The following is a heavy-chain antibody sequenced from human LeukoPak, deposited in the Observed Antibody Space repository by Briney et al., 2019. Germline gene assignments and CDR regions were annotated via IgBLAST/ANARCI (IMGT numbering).Heavy chain of an antibody. CDR2: ISSSSSYI. D-gene: IGHD4-17*01. Sequence: GGSLRLSCAASGFTFSSYSMNWVRQAPGKGLEWVSSISSSSSYIYYADSVKGRFTISRDNAKNSLYLQMNSLRAEDTAVYYCARDPRSFYLYGDYVPMDVWGQGTTVTVSS. V-gene: IGHV3-21*01. CDR1: GFTFSSYS. J-gene: IGHJ6*02. CDR3: ARDPRSFYLYGDYVPMDV.